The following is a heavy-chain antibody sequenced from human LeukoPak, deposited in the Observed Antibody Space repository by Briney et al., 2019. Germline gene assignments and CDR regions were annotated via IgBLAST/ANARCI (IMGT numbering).Heavy chain of an antibody. CDR2: ISGSSRTI. J-gene: IGHJ4*02. CDR1: GFTLSNHH. D-gene: IGHD1-26*01. V-gene: IGHV3-48*02. Sequence: GGSLRLSCAASGFTLSNHHMNWVRQAPGKGLEWVSYISGSSRTIYYADSVKGRFTISRDNAKNSLYLQMNSLRDEDTAVYYCARNEWADYWGQGTLVTVSS. CDR3: ARNEWADY.